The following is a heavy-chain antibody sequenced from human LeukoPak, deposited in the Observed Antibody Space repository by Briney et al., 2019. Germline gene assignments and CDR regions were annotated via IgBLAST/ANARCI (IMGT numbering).Heavy chain of an antibody. CDR2: IIPISGIA. D-gene: IGHD1-1*01. Sequence: ASVKVSCRASGGTFSSYAISWVRQAPGQGLEWMGRIIPISGIANYAQKFQGRVTITADKSTSTAYMELSSLRSEDTAVYYCARGLGNDAFDIWGQGTMVTVSS. CDR1: GGTFSSYA. V-gene: IGHV1-69*04. CDR3: ARGLGNDAFDI. J-gene: IGHJ3*02.